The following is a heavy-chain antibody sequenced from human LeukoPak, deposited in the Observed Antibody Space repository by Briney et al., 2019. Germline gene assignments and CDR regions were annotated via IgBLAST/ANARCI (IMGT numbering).Heavy chain of an antibody. CDR2: IWYDGSNK. Sequence: PGGSLRLSCAASGFTFSSYGMHWVRQAPGKGLEWVAVIWYDGSNKYYADSVKGRFTISRDNSKNTLYLQMSSLRAEDTAVYYCASLYCSSTSCPRGIDYWGQGTLVTVSS. V-gene: IGHV3-33*01. D-gene: IGHD2-2*01. J-gene: IGHJ4*02. CDR3: ASLYCSSTSCPRGIDY. CDR1: GFTFSSYG.